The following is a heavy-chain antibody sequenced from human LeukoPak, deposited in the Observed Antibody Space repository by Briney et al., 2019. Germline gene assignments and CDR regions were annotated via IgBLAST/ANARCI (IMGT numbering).Heavy chain of an antibody. J-gene: IGHJ6*03. Sequence: GGSLRLSCAASGFTFTTYWMSWVRQAPGQGLEWVANINQDGSEKYYVDSVKGRFTMSRDNAKNSLYLQMNSLGADDTAVYYCARTNSQARDYYYYMDVWGKGTTVTVSS. CDR2: INQDGSEK. V-gene: IGHV3-7*01. D-gene: IGHD1-7*01. CDR1: GFTFTTYW. CDR3: ARTNSQARDYYYYMDV.